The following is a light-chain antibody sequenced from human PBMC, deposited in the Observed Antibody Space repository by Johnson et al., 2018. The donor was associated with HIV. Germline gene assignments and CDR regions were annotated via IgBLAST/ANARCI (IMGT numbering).Light chain of an antibody. CDR2: DNN. CDR1: SSNIGNNY. CDR3: GTWDSSLSAFYA. V-gene: IGLV1-51*01. Sequence: QPVLTQPPSVSAAPGQKVTISCSGSSSNIGNNYVSWYQQLPGTAPKLLIYDNNKRPSGIPDRFSGSKSGTSATLGITGLQTGDEADYYCGTWDSSLSAFYAFGTGTKVSVL. J-gene: IGLJ1*01.